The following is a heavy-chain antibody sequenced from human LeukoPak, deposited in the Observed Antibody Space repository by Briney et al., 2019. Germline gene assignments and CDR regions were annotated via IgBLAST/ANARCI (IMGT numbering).Heavy chain of an antibody. CDR1: GFTFDDYG. Sequence: GGSLRLSCAASGFTFDDYGMSWVRQAPGKGLEWVSAISGSGGSTYYADSVKGRFTISRDNSKNTLYLQMNSLRAEDTAVYYCAKDNAGDFWSGYYTGFNYWGQGTLVTVSS. D-gene: IGHD3-3*01. J-gene: IGHJ4*02. CDR3: AKDNAGDFWSGYYTGFNY. CDR2: ISGSGGST. V-gene: IGHV3-23*01.